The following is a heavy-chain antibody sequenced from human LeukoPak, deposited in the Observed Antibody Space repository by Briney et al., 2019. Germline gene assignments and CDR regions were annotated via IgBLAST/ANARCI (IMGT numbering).Heavy chain of an antibody. Sequence: GGSLRLSCAGSGFTVSSNYMSWVRRPPGKGLECVSVLYTGGSTYYAGSVKGRFTISRDNSKNTLYLQMNSLRVEDTAIYYCARGGGYVPRGSLDYWGQGTLVTVSS. J-gene: IGHJ4*02. CDR1: GFTVSSNY. CDR3: ARGGGYVPRGSLDY. V-gene: IGHV3-66*01. CDR2: LYTGGST. D-gene: IGHD5-12*01.